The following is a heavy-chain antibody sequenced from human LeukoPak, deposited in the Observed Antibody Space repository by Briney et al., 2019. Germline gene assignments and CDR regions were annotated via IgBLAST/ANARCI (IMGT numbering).Heavy chain of an antibody. CDR3: ARKGYCSSTSCYTRIGDYYYGMDV. Sequence: PGGSLRLSCAASGFTFSSYSMNWVRQAPGKGLEWVSSISSSSSYIYYADSVKGRFTISRDNAKNSLYLQMNSLRAEDTAVYYCARKGYCSSTSCYTRIGDYYYGMDVWGQGTTVTVSS. V-gene: IGHV3-21*01. CDR2: ISSSSSYI. D-gene: IGHD2-2*02. J-gene: IGHJ6*02. CDR1: GFTFSSYS.